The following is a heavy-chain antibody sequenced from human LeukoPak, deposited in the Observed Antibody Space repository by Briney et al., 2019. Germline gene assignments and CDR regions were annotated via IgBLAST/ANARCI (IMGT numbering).Heavy chain of an antibody. CDR3: AKFSSGWYGTAGYMDV. CDR1: GFTFSSYG. D-gene: IGHD6-19*01. J-gene: IGHJ6*03. V-gene: IGHV3-23*01. CDR2: ISGGGST. Sequence: PGGSLRLSCAASGFTFSSYGMHWVRQAPGKGLEWLSTISGGGSTYYADSVKGRFTISRDNSKNTLYLHMKSLRAEDTAVYYCAKFSSGWYGTAGYMDVWGKGTTVTVSS.